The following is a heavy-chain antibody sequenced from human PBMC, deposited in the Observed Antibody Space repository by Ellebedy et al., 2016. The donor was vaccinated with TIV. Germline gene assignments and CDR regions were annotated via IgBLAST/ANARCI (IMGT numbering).Heavy chain of an antibody. V-gene: IGHV4-4*07. CDR3: ARDLAVVLKGKTGFDP. CDR1: GGSISSYY. J-gene: IGHJ5*02. Sequence: SETLSLXXTVSGGSISSYYWSWIRQPAGKGLEWIGRIYTSGSTNYNPSLKSRVTMSVDTSKNQFSLKLSSVTAADTAVYYCARDLAVVLKGKTGFDPWGQGTLVTVSS. CDR2: IYTSGST. D-gene: IGHD2-8*01.